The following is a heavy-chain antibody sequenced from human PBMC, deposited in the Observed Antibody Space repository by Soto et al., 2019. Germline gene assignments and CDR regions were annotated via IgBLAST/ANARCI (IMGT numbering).Heavy chain of an antibody. J-gene: IGHJ6*02. CDR1: SFTFSRYT. CDR3: AREHEELLNQPYYGLDV. Sequence: EVQLVESGGGLVKPGGSLTLSCTASSFTFSRYTMVWVRQAPGKGLEWVSSISGTGNHIYYADSLKGRFTISRDNAKSSLFLQMTSLRAEDTAVYYCAREHEELLNQPYYGLDVWGLGTAVTVSS. CDR2: ISGTGNHI. V-gene: IGHV3-21*06. D-gene: IGHD2-21*02.